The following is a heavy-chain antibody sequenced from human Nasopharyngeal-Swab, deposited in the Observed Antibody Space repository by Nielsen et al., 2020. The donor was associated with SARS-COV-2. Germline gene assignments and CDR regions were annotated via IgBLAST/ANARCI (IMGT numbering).Heavy chain of an antibody. CDR3: TSRSGREDC. CDR2: IRSKANSYAT. Sequence: VRQMPGKGLEWVGRIRSKANSYATAYAASVKGRFTISRDDSKNTAYLQMNSLKTEDTAVYYCTSRSGREDCWGQGTLVTVSS. D-gene: IGHD2-15*01. J-gene: IGHJ4*02. V-gene: IGHV3-73*01.